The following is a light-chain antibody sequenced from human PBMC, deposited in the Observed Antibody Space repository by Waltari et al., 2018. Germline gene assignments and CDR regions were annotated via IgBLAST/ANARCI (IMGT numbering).Light chain of an antibody. J-gene: IGKJ5*01. CDR1: QSFDSDF. CDR2: GAS. V-gene: IGKV3-20*01. CDR3: QQHRSFT. Sequence: EVVLTQSPGTLPLSPGERATLSCRASQSFDSDFLAWYQQKPGQPPKLLIFGASSRAAGIPDRFSGTGSGTDFSLTINRLEPEDFAVYYCQQHRSFTFGQGTRLEI.